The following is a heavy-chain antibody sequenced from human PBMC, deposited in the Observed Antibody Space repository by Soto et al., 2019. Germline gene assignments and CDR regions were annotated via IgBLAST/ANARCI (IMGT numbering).Heavy chain of an antibody. CDR3: ARDQQLPYYYYGMDV. Sequence: QVQLVQSGAEVKKPGSSVKVSCKASGGTFSSYTISWVRQAPGQGLEWMGRIIPILGIANYAQKFQGRVTITADKSTSTAYMALSSLRSEDTAVYYCARDQQLPYYYYGMDVWGQGTTVTVSS. CDR1: GGTFSSYT. V-gene: IGHV1-69*08. CDR2: IIPILGIA. J-gene: IGHJ6*02. D-gene: IGHD6-13*01.